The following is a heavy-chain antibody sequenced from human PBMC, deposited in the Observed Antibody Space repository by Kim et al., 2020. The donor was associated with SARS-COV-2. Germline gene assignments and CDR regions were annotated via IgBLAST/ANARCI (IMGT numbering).Heavy chain of an antibody. Sequence: SETLSLTCAVYGGSFSGYYWSWIRQPPGKGLEWIGEINHSGSTNYNPSLKSRVTISVDTSKNQFSLKLSSVTAADTAVYYCARGLKIRITMVRGRWFDP. CDR1: GGSFSGYY. CDR3: ARGLKIRITMVRGRWFDP. CDR2: INHSGST. D-gene: IGHD3-10*01. J-gene: IGHJ5*02. V-gene: IGHV4-34*01.